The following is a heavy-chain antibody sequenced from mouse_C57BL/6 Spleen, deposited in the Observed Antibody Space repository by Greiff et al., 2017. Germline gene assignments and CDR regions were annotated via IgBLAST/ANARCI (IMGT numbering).Heavy chain of an antibody. CDR1: GYTFTDYY. V-gene: IGHV1-26*01. J-gene: IGHJ3*01. CDR3: ARGYYGNTGWFAY. D-gene: IGHD2-1*01. CDR2: INPNNGGT. Sequence: EVQLQQSGPELVKPGASVKISCKASGYTFTDYYMNWVKQSHGKSLEWIGDINPNNGGTSYNQKFKGKATLTVDKSSSTAYMELRSLTSEDSAVYYCARGYYGNTGWFAYWGQGTLVTVSA.